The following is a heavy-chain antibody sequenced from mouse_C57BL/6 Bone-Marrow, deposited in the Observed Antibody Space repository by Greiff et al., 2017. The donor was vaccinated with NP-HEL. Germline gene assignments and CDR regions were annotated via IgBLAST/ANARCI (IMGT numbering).Heavy chain of an antibody. CDR1: GYTFTSYW. CDR2: IDPSDSYT. D-gene: IGHD1-1*01. V-gene: IGHV1-69*01. CDR3: ARERTTVVAQFDY. Sequence: VQLQQPGAELVMPGASVKLSCKASGYTFTSYWMHWVKQRPGQGLEWIGEIDPSDSYTNYNQKFKGKSTLTVDKSSSTAYMQLSSLTSEDSAVYYCARERTTVVAQFDYWGQGTTLTVSS. J-gene: IGHJ2*01.